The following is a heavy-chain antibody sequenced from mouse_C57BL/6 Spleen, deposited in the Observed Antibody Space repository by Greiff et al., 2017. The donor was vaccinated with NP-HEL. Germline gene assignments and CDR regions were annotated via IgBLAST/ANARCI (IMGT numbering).Heavy chain of an antibody. CDR2: IDPSDSYT. CDR3: ARKGLLLPSRGDYFDY. V-gene: IGHV1-69*01. J-gene: IGHJ2*01. CDR1: GYTFTSYW. D-gene: IGHD1-1*01. Sequence: QVQLQQPGAELVMPGASVKLSCKASGYTFTSYWMHWVKQRPGQGLEWIGEIDPSDSYTNYNQKFKGKSTLPVDKSSSTAYMQLSSLTSEDSAVYYCARKGLLLPSRGDYFDYWGQGTTLTVSS.